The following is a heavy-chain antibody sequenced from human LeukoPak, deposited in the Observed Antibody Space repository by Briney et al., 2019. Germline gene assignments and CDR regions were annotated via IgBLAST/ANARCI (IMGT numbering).Heavy chain of an antibody. Sequence: GASVKVSCQASGYTFTAYYIHWVRQAPGQGLEWMGWINPNSGGTKYAQKFQGRVTMTRDTSISTAYMELSRLRSDDTAVYYCARRRYSSGWARSFDYWGQGTLVTVSS. J-gene: IGHJ4*02. CDR2: INPNSGGT. CDR1: GYTFTAYY. D-gene: IGHD6-19*01. V-gene: IGHV1-2*02. CDR3: ARRRYSSGWARSFDY.